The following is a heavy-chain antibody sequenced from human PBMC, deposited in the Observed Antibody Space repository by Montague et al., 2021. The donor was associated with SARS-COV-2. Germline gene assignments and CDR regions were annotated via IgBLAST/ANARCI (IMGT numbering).Heavy chain of an antibody. CDR2: IYYSGST. CDR3: ARTTYFNLASIYYYVIDV. D-gene: IGHD3-9*01. CDR1: GGSINNYY. J-gene: IGHJ6*02. Sequence: SETLSLTCTVSGGSINNYYWSWIRQPPGRGLEWIGYIYYSGSTEYSPSLKSRVTMPIDTSKNQFSLRLNSVTAADTAVYFCARTTYFNLASIYYYVIDVWGQGTTVTVSS. V-gene: IGHV4-59*08.